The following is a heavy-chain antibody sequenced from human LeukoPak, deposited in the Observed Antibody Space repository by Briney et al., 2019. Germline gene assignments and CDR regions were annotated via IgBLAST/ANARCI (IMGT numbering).Heavy chain of an antibody. J-gene: IGHJ4*02. CDR1: GFTFSSYA. V-gene: IGHV3-30*04. D-gene: IGHD5-12*01. CDR3: ARDQMATDYPLAPDF. CDR2: ISYDGSNK. Sequence: GRSLRLSCAASGFTFSSYAMHWVRQAPGKGLEWVAVISYDGSNKYYADSVKGRLTISRDNSKNTLYLQMNSLRAEDTAVYYCARDQMATDYPLAPDFWGQGTLVTVSS.